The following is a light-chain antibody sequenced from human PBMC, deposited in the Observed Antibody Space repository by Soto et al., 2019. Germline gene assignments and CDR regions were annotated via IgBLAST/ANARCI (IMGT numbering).Light chain of an antibody. Sequence: EIVLTQSPGTLSLSPGERATLSCRASQTVTSNYLAWYQQKPGQAPRLLIYGASSRLSGIPERFSGSGSGTDFSLTISRLEPEDFAVYYCQHYGSSPRFGQGTKVEI. J-gene: IGKJ1*01. CDR1: QTVTSNY. CDR3: QHYGSSPR. CDR2: GAS. V-gene: IGKV3-20*01.